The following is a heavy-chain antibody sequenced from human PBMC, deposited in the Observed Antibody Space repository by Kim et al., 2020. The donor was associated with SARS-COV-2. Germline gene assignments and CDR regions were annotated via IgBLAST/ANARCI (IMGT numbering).Heavy chain of an antibody. D-gene: IGHD3-10*01. Sequence: GGSLRLSCAASGFTFSSYAMSWVRQALGKGLEWVSSISDSGYNTYYADSVKGRFTISRDNSKNTLYAQMNNLRAEDTAIYYCVKMDRGVIPSWPWGQGTLVTVSS. J-gene: IGHJ5*02. CDR3: VKMDRGVIPSWP. CDR2: ISDSGYNT. V-gene: IGHV3-23*01. CDR1: GFTFSSYA.